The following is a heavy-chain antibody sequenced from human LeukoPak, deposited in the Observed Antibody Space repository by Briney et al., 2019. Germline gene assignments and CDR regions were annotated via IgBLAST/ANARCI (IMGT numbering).Heavy chain of an antibody. CDR2: IYYSGST. Sequence: SETLSLTCTVSGGSISSYYWSWIRQPPGKGLEWIGYIYYSGSTNYNPSLKSRVTISVDTSKNQFSLKLSSVTAADTAVYYCARVLAYDFWSGYTYYFDYWGQGTLVTVSS. V-gene: IGHV4-59*01. CDR1: GGSISSYY. CDR3: ARVLAYDFWSGYTYYFDY. J-gene: IGHJ4*02. D-gene: IGHD3-3*01.